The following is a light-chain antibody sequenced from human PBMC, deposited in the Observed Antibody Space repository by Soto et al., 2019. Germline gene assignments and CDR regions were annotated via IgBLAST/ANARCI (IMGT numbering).Light chain of an antibody. CDR3: QQYGDSPPT. V-gene: IGKV3-20*01. J-gene: IGKJ1*01. Sequence: EIVLTQSPGTLSLSPGESATLSCRASQSVSSNSLAWYRRNPGQPPSLLIYGTSTRATDIPRRFSGSGSGTDFTITITRLEPEDFAVYFCQQYGDSPPTFGQGTKVEV. CDR2: GTS. CDR1: QSVSSNS.